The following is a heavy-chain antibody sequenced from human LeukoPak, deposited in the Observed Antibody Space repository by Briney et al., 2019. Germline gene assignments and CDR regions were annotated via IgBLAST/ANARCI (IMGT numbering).Heavy chain of an antibody. CDR1: GYTFTSYG. Sequence: VSVKVSCKASGYTFTSYGISWVRQAPGQGLEWMGWISAYNGNTNYAQKLQGRVTMTTDTSTSTAYMELRSLRSDDTAVYYCARVGCSSTSCYEGVNWFDPWGQGTLVTVSS. CDR2: ISAYNGNT. V-gene: IGHV1-18*01. CDR3: ARVGCSSTSCYEGVNWFDP. D-gene: IGHD2-2*01. J-gene: IGHJ5*02.